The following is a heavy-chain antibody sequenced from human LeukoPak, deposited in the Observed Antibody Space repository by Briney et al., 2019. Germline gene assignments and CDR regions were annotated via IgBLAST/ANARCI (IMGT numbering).Heavy chain of an antibody. V-gene: IGHV1-2*06. CDR3: ARDPAPRGYCSGGSCYGGWFDP. CDR2: INPNSGGT. J-gene: IGHJ5*02. Sequence: ASVKVSCKASGYTFTGYYMHWVRQAPGQGLEWMGRINPNSGGTNYAQKFQGRVTMTRDTALSTAYMELSRLRSDDTAVYYCARDPAPRGYCSGGSCYGGWFDPWGQGTLVTVSS. D-gene: IGHD2-15*01. CDR1: GYTFTGYY.